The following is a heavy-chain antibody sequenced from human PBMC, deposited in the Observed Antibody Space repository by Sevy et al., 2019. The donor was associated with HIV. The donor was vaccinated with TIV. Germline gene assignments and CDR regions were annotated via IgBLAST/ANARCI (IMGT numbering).Heavy chain of an antibody. V-gene: IGHV3-30-3*01. D-gene: IGHD2-8*01. CDR3: ARVAVSYCTNDCYHRFDY. CDR1: GFSFSHYA. CDR2: ISYEGTYK. J-gene: IGHJ4*02. Sequence: GGSLRLSCAVSGFSFSHYAFHWVRQAPGKGLEWMSLISYEGTYKYYADSVKGRFTISRDNSKNTLYLQMNSLSGNDTAVYYCARVAVSYCTNDCYHRFDYWGPGALVTVSS.